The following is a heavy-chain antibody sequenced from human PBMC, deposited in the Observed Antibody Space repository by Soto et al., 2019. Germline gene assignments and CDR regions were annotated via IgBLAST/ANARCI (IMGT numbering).Heavy chain of an antibody. CDR1: GGSISSSNW. CDR2: IYHSGST. Sequence: SETLSLTCAVPGGSISSSNWWSWVRQPPGKGLEWIGEIYHSGSTNYNPSLKSRVTISVDKSKNQFSLKLSSVTAADTAVYYCARDTADSSGYRFDPWGQGTLVTVSS. V-gene: IGHV4-4*02. D-gene: IGHD3-22*01. CDR3: ARDTADSSGYRFDP. J-gene: IGHJ5*02.